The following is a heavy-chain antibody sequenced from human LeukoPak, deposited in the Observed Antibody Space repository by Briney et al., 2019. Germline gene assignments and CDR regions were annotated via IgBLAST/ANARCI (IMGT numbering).Heavy chain of an antibody. CDR3: GTGSAFDI. J-gene: IGHJ3*02. D-gene: IGHD1-1*01. CDR2: IKQKAEGCTA. Sequence: TGGSLSLSGAGYGFTFRNAYMSWVRQAPGKGRVWVGLIKQKAEGCTADYAAAVKDRFTISRDDAASSLFLQMSSLRTEETAVYYCGTGSAFDIWGQGTMVTVS. V-gene: IGHV3-15*01. CDR1: GFTFRNAY.